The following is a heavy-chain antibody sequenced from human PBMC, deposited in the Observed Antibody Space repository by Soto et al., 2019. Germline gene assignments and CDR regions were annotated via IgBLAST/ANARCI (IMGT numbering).Heavy chain of an antibody. Sequence: ASVKVSCSASGYTFTSYYMHWVRQAPGQGLEWMGIINPSGGSTSYAQKFQGRVTMTRDTSTSTVYMELSSLRSEDTAVYYCAREVPYSGSWYYFDYWGRGTLVTAPQ. CDR2: INPSGGST. J-gene: IGHJ4*02. D-gene: IGHD6-13*01. V-gene: IGHV1-46*03. CDR3: AREVPYSGSWYYFDY. CDR1: GYTFTSYY.